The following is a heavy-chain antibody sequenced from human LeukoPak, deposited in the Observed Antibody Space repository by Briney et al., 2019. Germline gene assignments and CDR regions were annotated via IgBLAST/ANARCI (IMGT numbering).Heavy chain of an antibody. Sequence: GGSLRLSCAASGFTFSSYEMNWVRQAPGKGLEWVSYISSSGSTIYYADSVKGRITISRDNAKNSLYLQMNSLRAEDTAVYYCAREGAHDAFDIWGQGTMVTVSS. D-gene: IGHD4/OR15-4a*01. V-gene: IGHV3-48*03. CDR1: GFTFSSYE. CDR2: ISSSGSTI. CDR3: AREGAHDAFDI. J-gene: IGHJ3*02.